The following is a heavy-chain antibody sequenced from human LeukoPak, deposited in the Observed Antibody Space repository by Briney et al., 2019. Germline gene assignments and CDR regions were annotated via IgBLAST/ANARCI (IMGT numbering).Heavy chain of an antibody. J-gene: IGHJ5*02. D-gene: IGHD3-10*01. CDR3: ARTDYYGSGSYKFDP. V-gene: IGHV3-11*04. Sequence: TGGSLRLSCAASGFIFSGYYMSWIRQAPGKGLEWLSYISSSGSTIYYADSVKGRFTIPRDNAKNSLYLQMNSLRAEDTAVYYCARTDYYGSGSYKFDPWGQGTLVTVSS. CDR2: ISSSGSTI. CDR1: GFIFSGYY.